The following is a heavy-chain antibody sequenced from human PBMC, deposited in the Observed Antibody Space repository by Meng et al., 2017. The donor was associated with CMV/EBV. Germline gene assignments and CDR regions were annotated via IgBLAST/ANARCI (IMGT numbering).Heavy chain of an antibody. D-gene: IGHD4-17*01. CDR1: GFTVSSNY. Sequence: GESLKISGAASGFTVSSNYMSWVRQAPGKGLEWVSVIYSGGSTYYADSVKGRFTISRDNSKNTLYLQMNSLRAEDTAVYYCARRGVTTKEFDYWGQGTLVTVSS. CDR2: IYSGGST. V-gene: IGHV3-53*01. J-gene: IGHJ4*02. CDR3: ARRGVTTKEFDY.